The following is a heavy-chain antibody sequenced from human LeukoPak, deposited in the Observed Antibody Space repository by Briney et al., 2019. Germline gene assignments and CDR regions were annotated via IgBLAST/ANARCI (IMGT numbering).Heavy chain of an antibody. V-gene: IGHV3-7*01. D-gene: IGHD1-20*01. CDR1: GFTFTCCR. CDR3: ARVPGITRYFDS. J-gene: IGHJ4*02. Sequence: PGGSLRLSCAASGFTFTCCRMSWVRQTPGKGLEWVASIKQDGREKFYADSVKGRFTISRDNAQNSLYLQVNSLRAEDTAVYYCARVPGITRYFDSWGQGIPVTVSS. CDR2: IKQDGREK.